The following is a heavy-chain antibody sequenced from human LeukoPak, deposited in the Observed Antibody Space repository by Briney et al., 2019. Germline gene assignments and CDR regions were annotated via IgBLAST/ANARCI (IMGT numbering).Heavy chain of an antibody. CDR3: AKDRGNWNYEGPVGY. CDR1: GFTFDDYA. J-gene: IGHJ4*02. V-gene: IGHV3-9*01. Sequence: GGSLRLSCAASGFTFDDYAMHWVRQAPGKGLEWVSGISWNSGSIGYADSVKGRFTISRDNAKNSLYLQMNSLRAEDTALYYCAKDRGNWNYEGPVGYWGQGTLVTVSS. D-gene: IGHD1-7*01. CDR2: ISWNSGSI.